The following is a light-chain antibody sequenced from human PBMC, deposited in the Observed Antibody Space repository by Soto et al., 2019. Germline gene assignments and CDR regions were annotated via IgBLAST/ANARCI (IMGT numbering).Light chain of an antibody. Sequence: QSVLTQPASVSGSPGQSITISCTGTNSDVGSYNLVSWYQQHPGKANKLVIYKVSKRPSGVSNRFSGSKSGNTASLTISGLQAEDEADYYCSSYTISNTLVFGSGTKVTVL. CDR1: NSDVGSYNL. CDR2: KVS. CDR3: SSYTISNTLV. J-gene: IGLJ1*01. V-gene: IGLV2-14*02.